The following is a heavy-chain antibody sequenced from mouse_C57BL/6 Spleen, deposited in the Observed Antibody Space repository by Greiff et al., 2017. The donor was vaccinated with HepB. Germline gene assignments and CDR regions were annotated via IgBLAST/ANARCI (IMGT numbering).Heavy chain of an antibody. D-gene: IGHD3-2*02. CDR3: ARDSSGRFAY. CDR2: IYPGDGDT. V-gene: IGHV1-82*01. J-gene: IGHJ3*01. CDR1: GYAFSSSW. Sequence: QVQLQQSGPELVKPGASVKISCMASGYAFSSSWMNWVKQRPGKGLEWIGRIYPGDGDTNYNGKFKGKATLTADKSSSTAYMQLSSLTSEDSAVYFCARDSSGRFAYWGQGTLVTVSA.